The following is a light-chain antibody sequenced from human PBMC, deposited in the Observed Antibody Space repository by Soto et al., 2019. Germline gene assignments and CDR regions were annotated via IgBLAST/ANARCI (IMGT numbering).Light chain of an antibody. V-gene: IGLV2-8*01. Sequence: QSALAQPPSASGSPGQSLTISCTGTSSDIGGYNHVSWYQLCPGKAPKLLIYQVTQRPSGVPDRFSGSKSGNTASLTVSGLQAEDEAEDFCGAYAGKNNYVFGTATKLTVL. CDR3: GAYAGKNNYV. CDR2: QVT. J-gene: IGLJ1*01. CDR1: SSDIGGYNH.